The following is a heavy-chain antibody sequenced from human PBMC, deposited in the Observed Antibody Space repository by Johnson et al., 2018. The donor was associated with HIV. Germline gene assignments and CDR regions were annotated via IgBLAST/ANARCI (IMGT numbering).Heavy chain of an antibody. D-gene: IGHD3-22*01. J-gene: IGHJ3*02. V-gene: IGHV3-43D*03. Sequence: VQLVESGGVVVQPGGSLRLSCAASGFTFDDYAMHWVRQAPGKGLEWVSLISWDGGSTYYADYVKGRFTISRDNSNNTLYLQMNSLRAEDTAVYYCAKRLGYDSRGDQLDIWGQGTMITVSS. CDR1: GFTFDDYA. CDR3: AKRLGYDSRGDQLDI. CDR2: ISWDGGST.